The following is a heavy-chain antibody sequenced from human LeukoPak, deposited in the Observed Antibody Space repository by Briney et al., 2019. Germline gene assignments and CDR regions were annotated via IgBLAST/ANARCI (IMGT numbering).Heavy chain of an antibody. V-gene: IGHV4-34*01. Sequence: SETLSLTCAVYGVSFSGYYWSWIRQPPGKGLEWIGEINHSGSSNYNPSLKSRVTISVYTSKNQFSLKLSSVTAADTAVYYCARGEDGDYYFQHWGQGTLVTVS. CDR3: ARGEDGDYYFQH. CDR1: GVSFSGYY. CDR2: INHSGSS. J-gene: IGHJ1*01. D-gene: IGHD4-17*01.